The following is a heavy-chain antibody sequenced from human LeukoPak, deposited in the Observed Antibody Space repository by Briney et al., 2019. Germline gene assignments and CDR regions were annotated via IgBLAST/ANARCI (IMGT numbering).Heavy chain of an antibody. J-gene: IGHJ6*02. V-gene: IGHV6-1*01. CDR3: ARDSITGTTVYYYGMDV. D-gene: IGHD1-7*01. CDR2: TYYRSKWYN. CDR1: GDSVSSNSAA. Sequence: SQTLSLTCAISGDSVSSNSAAWNWIRQTPSRGLEWLGRTYYRSKWYNDYAVPVKSRITINPDTSKNQFSLQLNSVTPEGTAVYYCARDSITGTTVYYYGMDVWGQGTTVTVSS.